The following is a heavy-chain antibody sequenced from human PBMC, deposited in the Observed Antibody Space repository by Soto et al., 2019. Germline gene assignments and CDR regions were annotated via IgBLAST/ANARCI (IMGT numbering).Heavy chain of an antibody. Sequence: QVQLQQWGAGLLKPSETLSLTCAVYGGSFSGYYWSWIRQPPGKGLEWIGEINHSGSTNYNPSLKSRVPISVDTSKNQFSLKLSSVTAADTAVYYCARRARATYYYDSREGAFDIWGQGTMVTVSS. J-gene: IGHJ3*02. D-gene: IGHD3-22*01. V-gene: IGHV4-34*01. CDR3: ARRARATYYYDSREGAFDI. CDR1: GGSFSGYY. CDR2: INHSGST.